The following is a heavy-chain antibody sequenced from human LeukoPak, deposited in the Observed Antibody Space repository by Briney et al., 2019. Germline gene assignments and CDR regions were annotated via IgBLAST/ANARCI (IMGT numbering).Heavy chain of an antibody. V-gene: IGHV3-23*01. Sequence: QAGGSLRLSCAASGLDFKKYWMHWVRQAPGKGLEWVSAISGSGGSTYYADSVKGRFTISRDNSKNTLYLQMNSLRAEDTAVYYCANLDYYDSTSPPQDYWGQGTLVTVSS. CDR3: ANLDYYDSTSPPQDY. CDR1: GLDFKKYW. J-gene: IGHJ4*02. D-gene: IGHD3-22*01. CDR2: ISGSGGST.